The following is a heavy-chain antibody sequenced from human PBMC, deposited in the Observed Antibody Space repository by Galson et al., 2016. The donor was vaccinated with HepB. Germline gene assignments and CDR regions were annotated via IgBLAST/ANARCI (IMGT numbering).Heavy chain of an antibody. CDR3: SRSRVVTTDDNFDY. Sequence: SLRLSCAAFGFTFGDYVLSWFRQAPGKGLEWVGFIRSKAYGGTTEYAASVKGRFTIPRDDSKSIAYLQMNSLKTEGTAVYYCSRSRVVTTDDNFDYWGQGILVTVSS. D-gene: IGHD4-23*01. J-gene: IGHJ4*02. V-gene: IGHV3-49*03. CDR2: IRSKAYGGTT. CDR1: GFTFGDYV.